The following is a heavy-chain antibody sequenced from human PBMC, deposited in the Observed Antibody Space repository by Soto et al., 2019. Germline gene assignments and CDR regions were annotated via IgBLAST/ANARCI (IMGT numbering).Heavy chain of an antibody. CDR2: INHSGST. CDR3: ARIAATRNYYYYMDV. D-gene: IGHD6-13*01. J-gene: IGHJ6*03. V-gene: IGHV4-34*01. Sequence: SETLSLTCAVYGGSFSGYYWSWIRQPPGKGLEWIGEINHSGSTNYNPSLKSRVTISVDTSKNQFSLKLSSVTAADTAVYYCARIAATRNYYYYMDVWGKGTTVTVSS. CDR1: GGSFSGYY.